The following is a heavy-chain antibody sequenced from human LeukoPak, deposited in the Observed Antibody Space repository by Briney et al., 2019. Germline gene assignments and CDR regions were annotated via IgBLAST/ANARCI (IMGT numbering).Heavy chain of an antibody. D-gene: IGHD6-13*01. J-gene: IGHJ5*02. V-gene: IGHV4-38-2*02. CDR3: ARGVRYSSSWYNRNWFDP. Sequence: SETLSLTCTVSGYSISSGYYWGRIRQPPGKGLEWIGSIYHSGSTYYNPSLKSRVTMSVDTSKNQFSLKLSSVTAADTAVYYCARGVRYSSSWYNRNWFDPWGQGTLVTISS. CDR2: IYHSGST. CDR1: GYSISSGYY.